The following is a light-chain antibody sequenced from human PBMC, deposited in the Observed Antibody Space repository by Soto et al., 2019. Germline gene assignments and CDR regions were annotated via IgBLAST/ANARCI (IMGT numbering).Light chain of an antibody. J-gene: IGLJ2*01. Sequence: QSALTQPPSASGSPGQSVTISCTGTSSDVGGYNYVSWYQQHPGKAPKLMISEVTKRPSGVPDRFSGSKSGNTASLTGSGLQAEDEADYYCSSYAGSNNPVVFGGGTKLTVL. CDR2: EVT. V-gene: IGLV2-8*01. CDR1: SSDVGGYNY. CDR3: SSYAGSNNPVV.